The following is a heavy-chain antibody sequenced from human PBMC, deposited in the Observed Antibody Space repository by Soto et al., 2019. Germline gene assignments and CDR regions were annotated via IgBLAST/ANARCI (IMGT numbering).Heavy chain of an antibody. CDR2: SSHSGST. J-gene: IGHJ6*03. CDR3: ARALGWYEAPAVGYCYYMDV. Sequence: SETLSLTCAVYGGCFSGYNWSWIRQPPGKGLEWIGESSHSGSTNYNPSLKSRVTISVDTSMNQFSLKLSSVTAADTAVYYCARALGWYEAPAVGYCYYMDVWGKGTTVTVSS. V-gene: IGHV4-34*01. CDR1: GGCFSGYN. D-gene: IGHD6-19*01.